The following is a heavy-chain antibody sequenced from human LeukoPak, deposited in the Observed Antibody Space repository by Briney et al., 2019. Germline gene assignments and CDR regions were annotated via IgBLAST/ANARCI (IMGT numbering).Heavy chain of an antibody. CDR1: GFTVSSNS. Sequence: GGSVRLSCTVSGFTVSSNSMSWLRQAPGKGLEWVSNISGSGSGGGTYYADSVKGRFTISRDNSKNTLYLQMNSLRAEDTAVYYCAKSGLNRFDYWGQGTLVTVSS. CDR3: AKSGLNRFDY. J-gene: IGHJ4*02. D-gene: IGHD2-15*01. CDR2: ISGSGSGGGT. V-gene: IGHV3-23*01.